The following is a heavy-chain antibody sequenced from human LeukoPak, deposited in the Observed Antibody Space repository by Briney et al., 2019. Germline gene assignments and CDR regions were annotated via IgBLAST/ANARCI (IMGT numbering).Heavy chain of an antibody. CDR2: IYYSGST. CDR3: ARVYYYDNSGYGKDYFDY. V-gene: IGHV4-30-4*01. Sequence: SETLSLTCTVSGGSISSGDYYWSWIRQPPGKGLEWIGYIYYSGSTYYNPSLKSRVTISVDTSKNQFSLKLSSVTAADTAVYYCARVYYYDNSGYGKDYFDYWGQETLVTVSS. J-gene: IGHJ4*02. D-gene: IGHD3-22*01. CDR1: GGSISSGDYY.